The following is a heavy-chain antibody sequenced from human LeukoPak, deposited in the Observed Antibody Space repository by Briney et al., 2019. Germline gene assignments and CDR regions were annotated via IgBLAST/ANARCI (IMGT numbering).Heavy chain of an antibody. J-gene: IGHJ3*02. D-gene: IGHD2-15*01. CDR3: ASRGGYCSGGSCYHAFDI. V-gene: IGHV1-69*06. CDR2: IIPIFGTA. Sequence: SVKVSCKASGGTFSSYAISWVRQAPGQGLEWTGGIIPIFGTANYAQKFQGRVTITADKSTSTAYMELSSLRSEDTAVYYCASRGGYCSGGSCYHAFDIWGQGTMVTVSS. CDR1: GGTFSSYA.